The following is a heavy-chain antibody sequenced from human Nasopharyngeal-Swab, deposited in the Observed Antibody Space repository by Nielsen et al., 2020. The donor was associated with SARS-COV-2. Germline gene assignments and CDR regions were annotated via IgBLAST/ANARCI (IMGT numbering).Heavy chain of an antibody. Sequence: GESLKISCAASGFTFNNYNFNWVRQAPGKGLEWVSSISSSSSYIYYADSVKGRFTISIDNAKNSLYLQMNSLRAEDTAVYYCARDGLDYDFWSAHFMDVWGQGTTVTVSS. D-gene: IGHD3-3*01. V-gene: IGHV3-21*01. CDR1: GFTFNNYN. CDR3: ARDGLDYDFWSAHFMDV. CDR2: ISSSSSYI. J-gene: IGHJ6*02.